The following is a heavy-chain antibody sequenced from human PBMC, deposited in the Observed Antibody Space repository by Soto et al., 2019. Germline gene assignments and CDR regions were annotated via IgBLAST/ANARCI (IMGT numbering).Heavy chain of an antibody. CDR3: ARDQGERYCSGGSCYYAFDY. CDR2: ISGSGGST. V-gene: IGHV3-23*01. Sequence: GGSLRLSCAASGFTFSSYAMSWVRQAPGKGLEWVSAISGSGGSTYYADSVKGRFTISGDNSKNTLYLQMNSLRAEDTAVYYCARDQGERYCSGGSCYYAFDYWGQGTLVTVSS. J-gene: IGHJ4*02. D-gene: IGHD2-15*01. CDR1: GFTFSSYA.